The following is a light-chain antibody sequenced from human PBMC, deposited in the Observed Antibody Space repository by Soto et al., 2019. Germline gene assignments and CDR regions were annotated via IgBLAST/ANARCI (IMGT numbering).Light chain of an antibody. CDR2: DAS. J-gene: IGKJ3*01. V-gene: IGKV1-5*01. CDR1: QSINTW. CDR3: QQYYSPSIS. Sequence: DIQMTQSPSTLSASVGDIVTITCRASQSINTWVAWYQQKPGKAPTLLVHDASTLESGVPSRFSGSGSGTEFTLTISSLQSEDFATYYCQQYYSPSISFGPGTKVDIK.